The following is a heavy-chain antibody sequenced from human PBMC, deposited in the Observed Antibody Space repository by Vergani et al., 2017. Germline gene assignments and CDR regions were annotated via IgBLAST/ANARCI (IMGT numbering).Heavy chain of an antibody. V-gene: IGHV4-34*01. J-gene: IGHJ3*02. D-gene: IGHD2-2*01. CDR1: GGSFSGYY. CDR3: ANSGSYCSSTSCYGDAFDI. CDR2: INHSGST. Sequence: QVQLQQWGAGLLKPSETLSLTCAVYGGSFSGYYWSWIRQPPGKGLEWIGEINHSGSTNYNPSLKSRVTISVDTSKNQFSLKLSSVTAAYTAVYYCANSGSYCSSTSCYGDAFDIWGQGTMVTVAS.